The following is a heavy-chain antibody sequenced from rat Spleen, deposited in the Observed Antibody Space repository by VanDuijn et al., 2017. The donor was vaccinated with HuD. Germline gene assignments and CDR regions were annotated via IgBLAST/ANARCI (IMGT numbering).Heavy chain of an antibody. D-gene: IGHD4-3*01. CDR1: GFTFSDCA. Sequence: EVQLVESGGGLVQPGNSLKLSCAASGFTFSDCAMAWVRQSLKKGLEWVATISYDGISTYYRDSVKGRFTISRDNAKSTLYLQMDSLRSEDTATYYCATHNSVYGVMDAWGQGASVTVSS. V-gene: IGHV5S10*01. J-gene: IGHJ4*01. CDR2: ISYDGIST. CDR3: ATHNSVYGVMDA.